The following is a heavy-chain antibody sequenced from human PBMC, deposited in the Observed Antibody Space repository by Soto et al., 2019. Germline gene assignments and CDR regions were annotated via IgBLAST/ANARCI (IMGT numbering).Heavy chain of an antibody. CDR2: ISGSGGST. CDR3: AKDPKIGGYLLSGMDV. V-gene: IGHV3-23*01. Sequence: EVQLLESGGGLVQPGGSLRLSCAASGFTFSSYAMSWVRQAPGKGLEWVSAISGSGGSTYYADSVKGRFTISRDNSKNTLYLQMYSLRAEDTAVYYCAKDPKIGGYLLSGMDVWGQGTTVTVSS. CDR1: GFTFSSYA. D-gene: IGHD3-22*01. J-gene: IGHJ6*02.